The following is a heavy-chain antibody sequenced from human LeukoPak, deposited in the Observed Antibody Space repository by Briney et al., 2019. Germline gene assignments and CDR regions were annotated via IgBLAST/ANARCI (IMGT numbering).Heavy chain of an antibody. CDR1: GYTFTGYY. Sequence: ASVKVSCKSSGYTFTGYYMHWVRQAPGQGLEWLGWINPNSGGTNYAQKLQGRVTMTRDTSISTAYMELSRLRSDDTAVYYCARARGQWEPDYWGQGTLVTVSS. CDR2: INPNSGGT. V-gene: IGHV1-2*02. CDR3: ARARGQWEPDY. J-gene: IGHJ4*02. D-gene: IGHD1-26*01.